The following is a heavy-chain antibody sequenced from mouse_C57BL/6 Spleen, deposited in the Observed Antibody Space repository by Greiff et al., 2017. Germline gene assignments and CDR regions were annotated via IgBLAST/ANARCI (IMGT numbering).Heavy chain of an antibody. CDR1: GFTFSDYG. Sequence: EVMLVESGGGLVKPGGSLKLSCAASGFTFSDYGMHWVRQAPEKGLEWVAYISSGCSTIYYADTVKGRFTISRDNAKNTLCLQMTSLRSEDTAMYYCARPDDYYAMDYWGQGTSVTVSS. J-gene: IGHJ4*01. CDR3: ARPDDYYAMDY. CDR2: ISSGCSTI. V-gene: IGHV5-17*01.